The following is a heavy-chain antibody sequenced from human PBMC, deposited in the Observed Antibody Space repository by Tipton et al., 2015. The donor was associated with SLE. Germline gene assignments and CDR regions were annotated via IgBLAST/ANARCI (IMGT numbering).Heavy chain of an antibody. CDR3: ASLSSARRAFDI. Sequence: TLSLTCTVSGGSISSSSYYWSWIRQPPGKGLEWIGEIDHSGSTNYNPSLKSRVTISVDTSKNQFSLKLGSVTAADTAVYYCASLSSARRAFDIWGQGTMVTVSS. J-gene: IGHJ3*02. CDR2: IDHSGST. V-gene: IGHV4-39*07. CDR1: GGSISSSSYY. D-gene: IGHD3-22*01.